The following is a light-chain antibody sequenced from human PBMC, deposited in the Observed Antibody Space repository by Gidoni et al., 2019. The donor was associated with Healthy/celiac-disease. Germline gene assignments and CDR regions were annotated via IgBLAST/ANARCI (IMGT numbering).Light chain of an antibody. V-gene: IGKV3-15*01. CDR2: GAS. Sequence: EIVMTQSPATLSVSPGERATLSCRASQSVSSNLAWYQQKPGQAPRLLIYGASTRATGIPARFSGSGSGTEFTLTISSLQSEDCAVYYCQQYNNWPPWTFGQGTKLEIK. CDR1: QSVSSN. J-gene: IGKJ2*01. CDR3: QQYNNWPPWT.